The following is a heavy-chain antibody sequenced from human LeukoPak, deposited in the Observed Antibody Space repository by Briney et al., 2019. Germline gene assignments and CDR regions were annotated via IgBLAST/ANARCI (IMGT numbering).Heavy chain of an antibody. V-gene: IGHV1-2*02. CDR1: GYSFTGQY. CDR2: INPNSGDT. D-gene: IGHD3-9*01. Sequence: ASVKVSCKASGYSFTGQYMHWVRQAPGQGLEWMGWINPNSGDTNYAQKFQGRVTMTRDTSISTAYMELTRLTSDDTAVYYCAKEEFRHFDFSYWGQGTLVSVSS. J-gene: IGHJ4*02. CDR3: AKEEFRHFDFSY.